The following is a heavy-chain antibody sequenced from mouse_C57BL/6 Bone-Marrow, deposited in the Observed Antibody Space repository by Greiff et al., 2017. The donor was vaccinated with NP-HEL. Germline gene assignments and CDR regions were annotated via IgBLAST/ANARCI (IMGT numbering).Heavy chain of an antibody. CDR3: ARERVTTRYFDY. V-gene: IGHV1-85*01. J-gene: IGHJ2*01. Sequence: VQRVESGPVLVKPGASVKLSCKASGYTFTSYDINWVKQRPGQGLVWIGWISPRDGSTKYNEKFKGKATLTVDTSSSTAYMELHSLTSEDSAVYFCARERVTTRYFDYWGQGTALTVSS. CDR1: GYTFTSYD. CDR2: ISPRDGST. D-gene: IGHD2-12*01.